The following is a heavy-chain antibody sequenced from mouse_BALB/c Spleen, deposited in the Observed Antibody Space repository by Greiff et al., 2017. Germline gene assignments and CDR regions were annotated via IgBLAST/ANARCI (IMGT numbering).Heavy chain of an antibody. CDR3: ARTHSEPIGLLYAMDY. CDR2: IWAGGST. J-gene: IGHJ4*01. V-gene: IGHV2-9*02. CDR1: GFSLTSYG. Sequence: QVQLQQSGPGLVAPSQSLSITCTVSGFSLTSYGVHWVRQPPGKGLEWLGVIWAGGSTNYNSALMSRLSISKDNSKSQVFLKMNSLQTDDTAMYYCARTHSEPIGLLYAMDYWGQGTSVTVSS. D-gene: IGHD2-12*01.